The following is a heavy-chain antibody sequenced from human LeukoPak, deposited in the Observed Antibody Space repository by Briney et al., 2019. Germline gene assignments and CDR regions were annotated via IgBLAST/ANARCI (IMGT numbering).Heavy chain of an antibody. CDR2: IWYDGSDK. V-gene: IGHV3-33*06. D-gene: IGHD3-10*01. J-gene: IGHJ6*03. Sequence: PGGSLRLSCAASGFTFSSYGMHWVREAPGKGLEWVAVIWYDGSDKYYADSVKGRFTISRVNSKNTLYLQMNSLRAEDTAVYYCAKGGGHYYYYMDVWGKGTTVTVSS. CDR1: GFTFSSYG. CDR3: AKGGGHYYYYMDV.